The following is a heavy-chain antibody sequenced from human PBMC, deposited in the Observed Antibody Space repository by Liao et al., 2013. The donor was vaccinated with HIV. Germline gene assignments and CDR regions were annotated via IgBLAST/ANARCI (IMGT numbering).Heavy chain of an antibody. CDR3: ARDKNAAFDM. Sequence: QVQLQESGPGLVKPSETLSLTCTVSGGSISSYYWSWIRQPPGKGLEWIGYIYYSGNSNFNPSLKSRVTMSVDTSKNQFSLRLTSVTAADTALYYCARDKNAAFDMWGQGKMVTVSS. CDR1: GGSISSYY. V-gene: IGHV4-59*01. D-gene: IGHD2/OR15-2a*01. CDR2: IYYSGNS. J-gene: IGHJ3*02.